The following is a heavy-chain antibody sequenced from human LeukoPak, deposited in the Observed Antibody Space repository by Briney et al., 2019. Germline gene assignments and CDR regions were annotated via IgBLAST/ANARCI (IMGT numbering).Heavy chain of an antibody. J-gene: IGHJ6*02. D-gene: IGHD3-10*01. Sequence: GGSLRLSCAASGFTVSSNYMNWVRQAPGKGLEWVSVIYRGGSTYYADSVKGRFTISRDTSKNTMYLQMNSLRAEDTAVYYCARKEVRGVIYQGYYYYGMDVWGQGTTVTVSS. CDR2: IYRGGST. CDR3: ARKEVRGVIYQGYYYYGMDV. CDR1: GFTVSSNY. V-gene: IGHV3-53*01.